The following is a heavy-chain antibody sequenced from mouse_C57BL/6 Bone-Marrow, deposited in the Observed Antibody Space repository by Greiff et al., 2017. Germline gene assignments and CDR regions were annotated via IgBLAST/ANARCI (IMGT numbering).Heavy chain of an antibody. CDR3: ARDGSSYKYFDY. CDR1: GFNIKDYY. D-gene: IGHD1-1*01. J-gene: IGHJ2*01. V-gene: IGHV14-2*01. Sequence: VQLKQSGAELVKPGASVKLSCTASGFNIKDYYMHWVKQRTEQGLEWIGRIDPEDDETKYAPKFQGKATLTADTSSNTAYLQLSSLTSEDTAVYYCARDGSSYKYFDYWGQGTTLTVSS. CDR2: IDPEDDET.